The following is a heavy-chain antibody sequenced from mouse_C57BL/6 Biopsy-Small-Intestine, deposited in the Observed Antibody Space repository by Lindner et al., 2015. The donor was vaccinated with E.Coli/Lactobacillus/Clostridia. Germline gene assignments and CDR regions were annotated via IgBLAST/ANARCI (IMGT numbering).Heavy chain of an antibody. D-gene: IGHD2-3*01. CDR1: GFSFNTYA. CDR3: VRRGDGYSYYAMDY. CDR2: IRSKSNNYAT. V-gene: IGHV10-1*01. Sequence: VQLQESGGGLVQPKGSLKLSCAASGFSFNTYAMNWVRQAPGKGLEWVARIRSKSNNYATYYADSVKDRFTISRDDSESMLYLQMNNLKTEDTAMYYCVRRGDGYSYYAMDYWGQGTSVTVSS. J-gene: IGHJ4*01.